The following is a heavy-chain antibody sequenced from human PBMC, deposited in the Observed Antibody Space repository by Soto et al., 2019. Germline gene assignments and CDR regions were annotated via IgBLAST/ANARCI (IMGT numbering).Heavy chain of an antibody. V-gene: IGHV3-23*01. J-gene: IGHJ4*02. Sequence: EVQLLESGGGLVQPGGSLRLSCAASGFPFSSYTMSWVHQAPGQGLECVSSISYSGHNTYYADSVQGRFTISRDNSKDTLSLQMSSLRAEDTAIYFCAKVAAGTFDYWGQGTLVTVSS. D-gene: IGHD6-13*01. CDR1: GFPFSSYT. CDR3: AKVAAGTFDY. CDR2: ISYSGHNT.